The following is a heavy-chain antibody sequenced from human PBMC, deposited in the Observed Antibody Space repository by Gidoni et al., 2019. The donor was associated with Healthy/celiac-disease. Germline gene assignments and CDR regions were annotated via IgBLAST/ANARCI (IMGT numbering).Heavy chain of an antibody. CDR2: IWYDGSNK. CDR3: ARGLYCSGGSCYSRPFDY. D-gene: IGHD2-15*01. CDR1: GFTFSSYG. J-gene: IGHJ4*02. Sequence: QVQMVESGGGLVQPGRSLRLSCAASGFTFSSYGMHWVRQAPGKGLEWVVVIWYDGSNKYYADSVKGRFTISRDNSKNTLYLQMNSLRAEDTAVYYCARGLYCSGGSCYSRPFDYWGQGTLVTVSS. V-gene: IGHV3-33*01.